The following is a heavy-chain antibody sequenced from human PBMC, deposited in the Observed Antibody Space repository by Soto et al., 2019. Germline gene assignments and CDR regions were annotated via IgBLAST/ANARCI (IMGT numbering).Heavy chain of an antibody. CDR3: AKDRLAGGFDY. CDR1: GFTFSTYA. V-gene: IGHV3-23*01. CDR2: VSATAGTT. Sequence: PGXSLRLSCAASGFTFSTYAMSWFRQAPGKGLEWVSLVSATAGTTYYTDSVKGRFTISRDNSRNTVYLQMNSLRADDTAVYYCAKDRLAGGFDYWGQGTLVTVSS. D-gene: IGHD3-16*01. J-gene: IGHJ4*02.